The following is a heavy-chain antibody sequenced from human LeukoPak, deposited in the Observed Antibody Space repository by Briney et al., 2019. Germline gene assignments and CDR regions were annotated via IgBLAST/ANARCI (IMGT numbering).Heavy chain of an antibody. CDR1: GFTFDRYA. CDR2: ISWNSGNI. D-gene: IGHD3-10*01. CDR3: AKGGYYSGWFDP. Sequence: GGSLRHSCAASGFTFDRYAMHWVRQPPGKGLEWVSGISWNSGNIGYADFVKGRFTISRDNAKNSLYLQMNSLRVEDTALYYCAKGGYYSGWFDPWGQGTLVTVSS. V-gene: IGHV3-9*01. J-gene: IGHJ5*02.